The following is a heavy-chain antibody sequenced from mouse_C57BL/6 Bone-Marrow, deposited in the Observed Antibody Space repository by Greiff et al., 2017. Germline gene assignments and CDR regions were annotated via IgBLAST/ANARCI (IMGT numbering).Heavy chain of an antibody. J-gene: IGHJ3*01. D-gene: IGHD2-5*01. CDR3: ARHAYYSNYEGFAY. V-gene: IGHV2-6-1*01. CDR2: IWSDGST. CDR1: GFSLTSYG. Sequence: VKLVESGPGLVAPSQSLSITCTVSGFSLTSYGVHWVRQPPGKGLEWLVVIWSDGSTTYNSALKSRLSLSKDNSKSQVFLKMNSLQTDDTAMYYCARHAYYSNYEGFAYWGQGTLVTVSA.